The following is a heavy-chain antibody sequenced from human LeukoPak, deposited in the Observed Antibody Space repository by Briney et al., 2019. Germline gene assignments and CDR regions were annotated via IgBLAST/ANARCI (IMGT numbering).Heavy chain of an antibody. CDR3: ARGGRLHL. V-gene: IGHV3-7*03. CDR2: INHNGNVN. D-gene: IGHD3-16*01. CDR1: GFTFSSYW. Sequence: GGSLRLSCAASGFTFSSYWMNWARQAPGKGLEWVASINHNGNVNYYVDSVKGRFPISRDNAKNSLYLQMGNLRAEDTAVYFCARGGRLHLWRQGPTVTVSS. J-gene: IGHJ6*02.